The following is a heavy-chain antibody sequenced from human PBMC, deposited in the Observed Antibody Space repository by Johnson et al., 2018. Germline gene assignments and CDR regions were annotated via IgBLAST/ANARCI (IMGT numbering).Heavy chain of an antibody. J-gene: IGHJ3*02. Sequence: VQLVETGGGVIQPGRSLRLSCAASGFTFSSYAMHWVRQAPGKGLEWVAGISFDGSNKYYADSLKGRFTISRDNSKNMLYLQMNSLRAEDTAVCYCARGGRPWGGTYYRGSAFDIWGQGTMVTVSS. D-gene: IGHD2-15*01. CDR2: ISFDGSNK. CDR1: GFTFSSYA. CDR3: ARGGRPWGGTYYRGSAFDI. V-gene: IGHV3-30-3*01.